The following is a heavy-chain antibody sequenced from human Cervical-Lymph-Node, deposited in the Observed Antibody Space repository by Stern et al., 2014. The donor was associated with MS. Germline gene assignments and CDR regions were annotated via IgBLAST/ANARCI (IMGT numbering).Heavy chain of an antibody. CDR2: IKIKTDGGAT. D-gene: IGHD6-13*01. CDR3: TTGPGIALS. Sequence: EVQLVESGGGLVKPGGSLRLSCAASGFTFTNAWMSWVRQAPGKGLEWVGRIKIKTDGGATDYAAPVKGRFTISRDDSKKTLYLQMNSLKTEDTAVYYCTTGPGIALSWGQGTLVTTSS. V-gene: IGHV3-15*01. CDR1: GFTFTNAW. J-gene: IGHJ5*02.